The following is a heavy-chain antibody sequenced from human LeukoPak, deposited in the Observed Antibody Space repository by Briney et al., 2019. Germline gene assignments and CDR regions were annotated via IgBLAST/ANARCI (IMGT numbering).Heavy chain of an antibody. Sequence: GESLKISCKGSGYSFTSYWIGWVRQMPGKGLEWMGIIYPGDSDTSYSPSFQGQVTISADKSISTAYLQWSSLKASDTAMYYCARLGYYDSSGYPSAEYFQHWGQGTLVTVSS. CDR1: GYSFTSYW. D-gene: IGHD3-22*01. J-gene: IGHJ1*01. CDR3: ARLGYYDSSGYPSAEYFQH. V-gene: IGHV5-51*01. CDR2: IYPGDSDT.